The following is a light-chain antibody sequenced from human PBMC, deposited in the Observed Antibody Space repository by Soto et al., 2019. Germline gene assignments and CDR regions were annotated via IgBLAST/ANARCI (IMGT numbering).Light chain of an antibody. J-gene: IGLJ1*01. CDR3: SSYTSSSTYV. Sequence: QSLLTQPASVSGSPGQSITISCTGTSSDVGGYNYVSWYQQHPGKAPKLMIYEVSNRPSGVSNRFSGSKSGNTASLTISGLQAEDEADYYCSSYTSSSTYVFGTGTRSPS. CDR2: EVS. V-gene: IGLV2-14*01. CDR1: SSDVGGYNY.